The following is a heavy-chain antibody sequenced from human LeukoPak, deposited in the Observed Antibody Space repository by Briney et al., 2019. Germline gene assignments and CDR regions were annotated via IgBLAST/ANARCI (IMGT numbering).Heavy chain of an antibody. Sequence: GGSLRLSCAASGFTVSSNYMSWVRQAPGKGLEWVSVIYSGGSTYYADSVKGRSTISRDNSKDTLYLQMNSLRAEDTAVYYCAKALPNYYDSSGPSYFDYWGQGTLVTVSS. D-gene: IGHD3-22*01. CDR2: IYSGGST. J-gene: IGHJ4*02. CDR1: GFTVSSNY. V-gene: IGHV3-66*01. CDR3: AKALPNYYDSSGPSYFDY.